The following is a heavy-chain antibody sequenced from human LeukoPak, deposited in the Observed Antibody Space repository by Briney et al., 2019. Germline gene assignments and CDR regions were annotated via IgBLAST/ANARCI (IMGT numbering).Heavy chain of an antibody. Sequence: PSETLPLTCTVSGGSISSYYWSWIRQPPGKGLEWIGEINHSGSTNYNPSLKSRVTISVDTSKNQFSLKLSSVTAADTAVYYCARGSPYGRNWFDPWGQGTLVTVSS. J-gene: IGHJ5*02. CDR1: GGSISSYY. D-gene: IGHD3-10*01. V-gene: IGHV4-34*01. CDR2: INHSGST. CDR3: ARGSPYGRNWFDP.